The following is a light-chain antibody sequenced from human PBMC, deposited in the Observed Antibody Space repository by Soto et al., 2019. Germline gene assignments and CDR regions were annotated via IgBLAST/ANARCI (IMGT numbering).Light chain of an antibody. Sequence: EIVMTQFPATLSVSPGERATLSCRASQSVNSNLDWYQQQTGHAPRLPIYGASTRATGIPARFSGSGSGTEFTLTISSLQSEDFAVYYCQQYSNWPLTFGGGTKV. CDR3: QQYSNWPLT. CDR1: QSVNSN. CDR2: GAS. V-gene: IGKV3-15*01. J-gene: IGKJ4*01.